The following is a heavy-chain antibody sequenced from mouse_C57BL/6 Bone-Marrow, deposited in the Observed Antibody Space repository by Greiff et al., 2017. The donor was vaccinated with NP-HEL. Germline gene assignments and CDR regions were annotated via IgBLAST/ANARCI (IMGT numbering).Heavy chain of an antibody. CDR3: AREDYYGSKTYWYFEV. Sequence: EVQLQQSGPELVKPGASVKISCKASGYTFTDYCMNWVKQSHGQSLEWIGDINPNSGGTSYNQKFKGKATLTVDKSSSTAYMERRSLTSEDSAVYYCAREDYYGSKTYWYFEVWGTGTTVTVSS. J-gene: IGHJ1*03. CDR1: GYTFTDYC. V-gene: IGHV1-26*01. CDR2: INPNSGGT. D-gene: IGHD1-1*01.